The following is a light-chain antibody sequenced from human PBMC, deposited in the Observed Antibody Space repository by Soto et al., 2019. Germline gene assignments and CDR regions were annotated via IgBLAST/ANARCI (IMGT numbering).Light chain of an antibody. CDR1: SSNIGNNY. Sequence: QSVLTQPPSVSAAPGQKVTISCSGSSSNIGNNYVSWYQQLQGTAPKLLIYENNKRPSGIPARFSGSKSGTSATLGITGLQTGDEADYYCGTWDSGLSVVFGEGTKLTVL. CDR2: ENN. J-gene: IGLJ2*01. V-gene: IGLV1-51*02. CDR3: GTWDSGLSVV.